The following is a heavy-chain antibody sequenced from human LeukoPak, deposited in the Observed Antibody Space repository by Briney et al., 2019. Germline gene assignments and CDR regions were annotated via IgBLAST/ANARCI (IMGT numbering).Heavy chain of an antibody. V-gene: IGHV1-2*04. J-gene: IGHJ3*02. CDR3: AREGIYSSGWSGAFDI. CDR2: INPNSGGT. Sequence: ASVKVSCKASGYTFTGYFIHWVRQAPGQGLEWMGWINPNSGGTNYAQKFQGWVTMTRDTSISTAYMELSRLRSDDTAVYYCAREGIYSSGWSGAFDIWGQGTMVTVSS. CDR1: GYTFTGYF. D-gene: IGHD6-19*01.